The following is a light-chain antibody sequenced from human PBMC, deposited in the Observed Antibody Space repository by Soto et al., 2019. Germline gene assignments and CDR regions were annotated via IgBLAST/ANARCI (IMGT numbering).Light chain of an antibody. CDR2: GAS. CDR3: QQYHSSPMYT. V-gene: IGKV3-20*01. J-gene: IGKJ2*01. Sequence: EIVLTQSPGTLSLSPGGRATLSCRASQIVSTNYLTWYQQKPGQAPRLLIYGASSRAAGIPDRFSGTGSWTDFTLTISRLEPEDFAVYYCQQYHSSPMYTFGQGTKLEI. CDR1: QIVSTNY.